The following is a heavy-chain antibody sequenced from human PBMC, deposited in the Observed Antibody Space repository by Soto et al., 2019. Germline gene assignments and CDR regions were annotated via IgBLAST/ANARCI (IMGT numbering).Heavy chain of an antibody. CDR1: GQTFNRYW. Sequence: DVQLAESGGGLVQPGGSLRLSCVASGQTFNRYWMSWVRQAPGKGLEWVANIKQDGSEEYYVDAVKGRFTISRDNAKKSRDLQRNGMRAADTAMYSWGGTHVEAWTRDFDGMDVRGPGPTVSASS. CDR2: IKQDGSEE. J-gene: IGHJ6*02. CDR3: GGTHVEAWTRDFDGMDV. V-gene: IGHV3-7*03. D-gene: IGHD4-17*01.